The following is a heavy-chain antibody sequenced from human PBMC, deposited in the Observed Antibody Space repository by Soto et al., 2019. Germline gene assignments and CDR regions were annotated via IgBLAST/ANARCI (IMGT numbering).Heavy chain of an antibody. CDR2: IYYSGST. Sequence: PSETLSLTCSVAGGSISSGDYYWSWIHQHPGKGPEWIGYIYYSGSTYYNPSLESRITISVDTSKNQFSLKFISVTAVDMAVYYFFRSATVVSPGGFDPWGQGTLVTVSS. CDR1: GGSISSGDYY. D-gene: IGHD4-17*01. CDR3: FRSATVVSPGGFDP. V-gene: IGHV4-30-4*01. J-gene: IGHJ5*02.